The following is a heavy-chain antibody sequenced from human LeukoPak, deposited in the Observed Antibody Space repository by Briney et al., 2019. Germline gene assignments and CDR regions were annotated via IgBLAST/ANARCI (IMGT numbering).Heavy chain of an antibody. V-gene: IGHV3-53*01. Sequence: GGSLRLSCAASGFTVSSNYMSWVRQAPGKGLEWVSVIYSGGSTYYADSVKGRFTISRDNAKNSLYLQMNSLRAEDTAVYYCARSIPGDYWGQGTLVTVSS. CDR3: ARSIPGDY. J-gene: IGHJ4*02. D-gene: IGHD2-21*01. CDR2: IYSGGST. CDR1: GFTVSSNY.